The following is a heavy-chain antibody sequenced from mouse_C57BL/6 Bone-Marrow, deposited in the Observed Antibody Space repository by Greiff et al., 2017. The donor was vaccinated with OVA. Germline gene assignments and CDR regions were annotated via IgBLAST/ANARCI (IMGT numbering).Heavy chain of an antibody. CDR3: ARPLYYGSSPFDY. CDR1: DSEVFPIAY. CDR2: ILPSIGRT. J-gene: IGHJ2*01. Sequence: VHLVESGSELRSPGSSVKLSCKDFDSEVFPIAYMSWVRQKPGHGFEWIGGILPSIGRTIYGEKFEDKATLDADTLSNTAYLELNSLTSEDSAIYYCARPLYYGSSPFDYWGQGTTLTVSS. D-gene: IGHD1-1*01. V-gene: IGHV15-2*01.